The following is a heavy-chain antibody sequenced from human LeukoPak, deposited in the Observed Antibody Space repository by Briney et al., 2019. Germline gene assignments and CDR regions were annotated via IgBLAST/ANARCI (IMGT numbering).Heavy chain of an antibody. CDR1: GFTFSSYA. D-gene: IGHD2-15*01. J-gene: IGHJ6*02. V-gene: IGHV3-30-3*01. CDR3: ARVKCSGGSCYSYYYYGMDV. Sequence: GGSLRLSCAASGFTFSSYAMHWVRQAPGKGLEWVAVMSYDGSNKYYADSVKGRFTISRDNSKNTLYLQMNSLRAEDTAVYYCARVKCSGGSCYSYYYYGMDVWGQGTTVTVSS. CDR2: MSYDGSNK.